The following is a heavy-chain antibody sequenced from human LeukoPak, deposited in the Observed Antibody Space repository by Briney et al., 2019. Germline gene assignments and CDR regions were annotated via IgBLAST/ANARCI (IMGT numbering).Heavy chain of an antibody. V-gene: IGHV3-30*03. CDR1: GFTFSSYG. CDR2: ISYDVSNK. D-gene: IGHD2-21*02. CDR3: ATSIVVVTATNWFDP. J-gene: IGHJ5*02. Sequence: PGGSLRLSCAASGFTFSSYGMHWVRQAPGKGLEWVAVISYDVSNKYYADSVKGRFTISRDNSKNTLYLQMNSLRAEDTAVYYCATSIVVVTATNWFDPWGQGTLVTVSS.